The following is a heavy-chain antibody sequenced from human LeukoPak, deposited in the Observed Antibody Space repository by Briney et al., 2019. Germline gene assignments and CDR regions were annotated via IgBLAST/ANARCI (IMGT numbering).Heavy chain of an antibody. V-gene: IGHV3-30-3*01. D-gene: IGHD7-27*01. CDR3: ARAPSWGNTAFCY. CDR1: GFTFSSYA. J-gene: IGHJ4*02. CDR2: ISYDGSNK. Sequence: GRSLRLSCAASGFTFSSYAMHWVRQAPGKGLEWVAVISYDGSNKYYADSVKGRFTISRDNSKNTLYLQMNSLRAEGTAVYYCARAPSWGNTAFCYWGQGTLVTVSS.